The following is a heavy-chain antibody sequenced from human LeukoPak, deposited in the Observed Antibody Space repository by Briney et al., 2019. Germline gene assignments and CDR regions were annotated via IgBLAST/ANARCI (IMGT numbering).Heavy chain of an antibody. J-gene: IGHJ3*02. D-gene: IGHD2-2*01. V-gene: IGHV3-9*01. CDR1: GFTFDDYA. CDR2: ISWNSGSI. CDR3: AKEMTSDAFDI. Sequence: SLRLSCAASGFTFDDYAMHWVRQAPGKGLEWVSGISWNSGSIGYADSVKGRFTISRDNAKNSLYLQMNSLRAEDTAVYYCAKEMTSDAFDIWGQGTMVTVSS.